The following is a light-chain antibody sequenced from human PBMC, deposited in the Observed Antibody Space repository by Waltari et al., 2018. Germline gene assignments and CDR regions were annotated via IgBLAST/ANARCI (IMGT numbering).Light chain of an antibody. CDR3: SSYTNRNTLI. J-gene: IGLJ2*01. CDR2: DVS. V-gene: IGLV2-14*01. CDR1: SSADGGYNH. Sequence: QSALTQPASVSGSPGQSITISCTGTSSADGGYNHVSWYQQDPGKVPKLIIYDVSDRPSGVSDRFSGSKSGNTASLTISGVQAEDETDYYCSSYTNRNTLIFGGGTKLTVL.